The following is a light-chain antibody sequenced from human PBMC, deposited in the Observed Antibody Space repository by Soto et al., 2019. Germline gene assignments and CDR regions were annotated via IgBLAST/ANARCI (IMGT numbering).Light chain of an antibody. CDR3: CSYTSSSTRI. V-gene: IGLV2-14*01. Sequence: QSALTQPASVSGSPGQSITISCTGTSSDVGHYNYVSWYQQYPGKAPKLMIYDVNTRPSGVSNRFSGSKSGNTASLTISGLQAEDEADYYCCSYTSSSTRIFGGGTMVTVL. CDR1: SSDVGHYNY. CDR2: DVN. J-gene: IGLJ2*01.